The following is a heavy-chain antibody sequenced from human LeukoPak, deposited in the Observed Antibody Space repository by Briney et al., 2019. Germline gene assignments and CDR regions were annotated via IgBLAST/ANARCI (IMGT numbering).Heavy chain of an antibody. V-gene: IGHV4-34*01. D-gene: IGHD3-10*01. CDR1: GGSFSGYY. Sequence: PSETLSFTCAVYGGSFSGYYWSWIRQPPGKGLEWIGEINHSGSTNYNPSLKRRVTISADTSKNQFSLKLSSVTAADTAVYYCARGRSGNYYGSGSYYNYWGQGTLVTVSS. J-gene: IGHJ4*02. CDR3: ARGRSGNYYGSGSYYNY. CDR2: INHSGST.